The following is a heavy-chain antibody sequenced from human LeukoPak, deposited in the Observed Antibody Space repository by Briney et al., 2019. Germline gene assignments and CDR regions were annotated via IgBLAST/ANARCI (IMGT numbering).Heavy chain of an antibody. CDR2: MNPNSGNT. CDR1: GYTFTSYD. J-gene: IGHJ5*02. Sequence: ASVKVSCKASGYTFTSYDINWVRQATGQGLEWMGWMNPNSGNTGYAQKFPGRVTMTRNTSISTAYMELSSLRSEDTAVYYCARGGYCSSTGCQLFWFDPWGQGTLVTVSS. V-gene: IGHV1-8*01. CDR3: ARGGYCSSTGCQLFWFDP. D-gene: IGHD2-2*01.